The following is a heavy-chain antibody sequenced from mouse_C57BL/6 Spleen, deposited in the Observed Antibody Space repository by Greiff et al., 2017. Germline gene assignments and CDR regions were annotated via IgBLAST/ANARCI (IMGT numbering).Heavy chain of an antibody. Sequence: VQLQQSGAELARPGASVKLSCKASGYTFTSYGISWVKQRTGQGLEWIGEIYPRSGNTYYNEQFKGKATLTADTSSSTAYMVLRSLTSEDSVVYCCARITTVVDPYYYAMDYWGQGTSVTVSS. V-gene: IGHV1-81*01. CDR3: ARITTVVDPYYYAMDY. CDR2: IYPRSGNT. J-gene: IGHJ4*01. CDR1: GYTFTSYG. D-gene: IGHD1-1*01.